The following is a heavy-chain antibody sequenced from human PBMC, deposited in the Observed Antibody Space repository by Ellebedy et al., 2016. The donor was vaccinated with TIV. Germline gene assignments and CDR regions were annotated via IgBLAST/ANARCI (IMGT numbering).Heavy chain of an antibody. J-gene: IGHJ4*02. Sequence: GESLKISCAASGFTFSNYAMSWVRQAPGKGLEWVSAISRSGGSTYYAGSVKGRFTISRDNSKDTLYLQMNSLRAEDTAVYYCAKDRIVGARKFDDWGQGTLVTVSS. CDR2: ISRSGGST. D-gene: IGHD1-26*01. CDR1: GFTFSNYA. V-gene: IGHV3-23*01. CDR3: AKDRIVGARKFDD.